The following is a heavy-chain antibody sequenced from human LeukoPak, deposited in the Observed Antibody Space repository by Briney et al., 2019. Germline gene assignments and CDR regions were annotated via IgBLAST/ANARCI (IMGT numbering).Heavy chain of an antibody. D-gene: IGHD5-12*01. CDR2: ISAYNGNT. V-gene: IGHV1-18*01. CDR1: GYTFTSYG. CDR3: ARHDRSGYDSRGLFDY. Sequence: PRASVKVSCKASGYTFTSYGISWVRQAPGQGLEWMGWISAYNGNTNYAQKLQGRVTMTTDTSTSTAYMELRSLRSDDTAVYYCARHDRSGYDSRGLFDYWGQGTLVTVSS. J-gene: IGHJ4*02.